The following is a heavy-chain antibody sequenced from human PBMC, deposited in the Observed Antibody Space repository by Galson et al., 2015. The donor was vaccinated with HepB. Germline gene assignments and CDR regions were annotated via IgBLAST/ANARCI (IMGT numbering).Heavy chain of an antibody. J-gene: IGHJ6*03. CDR2: IPNSGGST. V-gene: IGHV3-23*01. D-gene: IGHD6-19*01. CDR3: ARGATEQWGTYYYYYYMGV. CDR1: GFTFSNYA. Sequence: SLRHSCAASGFTFSNYAMSWVRQAPGKGLEWVSAIPNSGGSTYYADSVKGRFTISRDNSKNTLYLHMNSLRAEDTAIYYCARGATEQWGTYYYYYYMGVWGKGTTVTVSS.